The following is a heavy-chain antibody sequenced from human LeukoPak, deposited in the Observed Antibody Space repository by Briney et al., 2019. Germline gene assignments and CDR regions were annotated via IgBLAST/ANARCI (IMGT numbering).Heavy chain of an antibody. V-gene: IGHV3-74*01. J-gene: IGHJ5*02. CDR1: GFTFSSYW. D-gene: IGHD5-18*01. CDR3: ARAGYSYGYVWTNWFDP. CDR2: INSDGSST. Sequence: HTGGSLRLSCAASGFTFSSYWMHWVRQAPGKGLVWVSRINSDGSSTSYADSVKGRFTISRDNAKNTLYLQMNSLRAEDTAVYYCARAGYSYGYVWTNWFDPWGQGTLVTVSS.